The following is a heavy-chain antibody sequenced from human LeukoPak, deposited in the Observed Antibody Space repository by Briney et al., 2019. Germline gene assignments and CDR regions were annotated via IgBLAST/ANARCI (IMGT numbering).Heavy chain of an antibody. CDR1: GYTFTGYY. V-gene: IGHV1-8*03. CDR2: MNPNSGNT. Sequence: ASVKVSCKASGYTFTGYYMHWVRQAPGQGLEWMGWMNPNSGNTGYAQKFQGRVTITRNTSISTAYMELSSLRSEDTAVYYCARGRRRPAAILYYYYYYMDVWGKGTTVTVSS. CDR3: ARGRRRPAAILYYYYYYMDV. J-gene: IGHJ6*03. D-gene: IGHD2-2*01.